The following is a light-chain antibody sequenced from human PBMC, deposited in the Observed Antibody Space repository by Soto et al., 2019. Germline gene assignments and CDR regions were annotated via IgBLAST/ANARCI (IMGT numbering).Light chain of an antibody. V-gene: IGKV1-5*03. CDR3: QQYDRYPVT. Sequence: DNQMTQSPSTLAASVGDRVTITCRASQSVSTWLAWYQQKPGKAPKLLIYKASILQSGVSSRFSGSGSGTDFTLTISSLQPDDFATYYCQQYDRYPVTFGGGTKVEVK. CDR2: KAS. CDR1: QSVSTW. J-gene: IGKJ4*01.